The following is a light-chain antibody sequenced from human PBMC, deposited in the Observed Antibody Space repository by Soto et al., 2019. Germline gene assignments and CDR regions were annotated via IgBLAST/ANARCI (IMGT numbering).Light chain of an antibody. Sequence: DIQMTQSPSSVSASVGDRVTITCRASQGISSWLAWYQQKPGKAPKLLIYDASNLETGVPSRFSGSGSGTDFTFTISSLQPEDIATYYRQQYNSYWTFGQGTKVDIK. CDR2: DAS. J-gene: IGKJ1*01. V-gene: IGKV1-33*01. CDR1: QGISSW. CDR3: QQYNSYWT.